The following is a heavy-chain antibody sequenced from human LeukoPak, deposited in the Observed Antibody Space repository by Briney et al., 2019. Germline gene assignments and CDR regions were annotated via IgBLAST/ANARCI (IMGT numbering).Heavy chain of an antibody. J-gene: IGHJ6*03. Sequence: SETPSLTCTVSGGSIRSWNDYWGWIRQPPGKGLEYIGSIYYSGTTYYKSSLKSRVTISVDTSKNQFSLKLNSVTAADTAVYYCARGQWFGELSASNYYYYMDVWGKGTTVTVSS. CDR3: ARGQWFGELSASNYYYYMDV. CDR1: GGSIRSWNDY. D-gene: IGHD3-10*01. V-gene: IGHV4-39*07. CDR2: IYYSGTT.